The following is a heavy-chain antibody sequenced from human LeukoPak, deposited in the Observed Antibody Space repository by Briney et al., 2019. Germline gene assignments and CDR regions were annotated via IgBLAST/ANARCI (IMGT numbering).Heavy chain of an antibody. CDR2: IYPGDSDT. D-gene: IGHD5-12*01. CDR1: GYSFTTYW. J-gene: IGHJ4*02. V-gene: IGHV5-51*01. Sequence: GESLKISFKGSGYSFTTYWIGWVRQIPGKGLEWMGIIYPGDSDTRYSPSFPGQVTISADKSISTAYLQWSSLKASDTAMYYCARRGGYSGYDLDYWGQGTLVTVSS. CDR3: ARRGGYSGYDLDY.